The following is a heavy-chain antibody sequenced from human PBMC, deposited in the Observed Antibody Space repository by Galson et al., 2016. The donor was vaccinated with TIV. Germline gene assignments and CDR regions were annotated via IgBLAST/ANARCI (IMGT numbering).Heavy chain of an antibody. V-gene: IGHV4-59*01. J-gene: IGHJ4*02. CDR3: VRKSYDWNSVGYYFDY. CDR1: GGSINPYY. D-gene: IGHD1-7*01. Sequence: LSLTCSVSGGSINPYYWGWIRQPPGKGLEWIASMYYSGSTNYNPSLKSRVTISLDTSKNQVSLKLNSVTAADTAVYYCVRKSYDWNSVGYYFDYWGQGALVTVSS. CDR2: MYYSGST.